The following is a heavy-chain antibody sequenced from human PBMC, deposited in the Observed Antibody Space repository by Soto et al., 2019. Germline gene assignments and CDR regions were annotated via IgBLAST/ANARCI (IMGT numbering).Heavy chain of an antibody. CDR1: GFTFSSYS. V-gene: IGHV3-48*01. Sequence: PGGSLRLSCAASGFTFSSYSMNWVRQAPGKGLEWVSYISSSRSTIYYADSVKGRFTISRDNAKNSLYLQMNSRRAEDTAVYYCARDCPGSSTTCYGNEWFDSWGQGTLVTVSS. CDR3: ARDCPGSSTTCYGNEWFDS. J-gene: IGHJ5*01. CDR2: ISSSRSTI. D-gene: IGHD2-2*01.